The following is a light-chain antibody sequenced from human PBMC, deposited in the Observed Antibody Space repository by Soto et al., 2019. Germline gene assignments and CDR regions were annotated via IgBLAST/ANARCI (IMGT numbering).Light chain of an antibody. CDR1: QSISSN. CDR3: QQYHNWPPGT. CDR2: GAS. Sequence: EIVMTQSPATLSVSLGERVTLSCRASQSISSNLAWYQQKPGQPPRLLIYGASTRATGIPGRFSCSGSGTEFTLTISILQSEELAVYYCQQYHNWPPGTFGQGTKVDIK. J-gene: IGKJ1*01. V-gene: IGKV3-15*01.